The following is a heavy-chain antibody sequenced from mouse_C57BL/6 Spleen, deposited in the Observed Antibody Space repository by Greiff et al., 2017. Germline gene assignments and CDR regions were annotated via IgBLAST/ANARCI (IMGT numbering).Heavy chain of an antibody. CDR3: ARGSSYPAWFAY. J-gene: IGHJ3*01. CDR1: GYAFPNYL. V-gene: IGHV1-54*01. CDR2: IIPGSGGT. D-gene: IGHD1-1*01. Sequence: QVQLQQSGAELVRPGTSVKVSCKASGYAFPNYLLAWVKQGPGQGLEWIGVIIPGSGGTNYNGKCKGKATLTAYKSSSTAYMQLSSLTSEDSAVYCSARGSSYPAWFAYWGQGTLVTVSA.